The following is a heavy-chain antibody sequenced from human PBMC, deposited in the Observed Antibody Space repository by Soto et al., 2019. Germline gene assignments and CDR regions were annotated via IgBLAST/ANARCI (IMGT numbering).Heavy chain of an antibody. D-gene: IGHD2-2*01. V-gene: IGHV1-24*01. J-gene: IGHJ4*02. CDR3: ATEVVYCSSTSCYPYFDS. CDR2: FDPEDGGT. CDR1: GYTLTELS. Sequence: ASVKVSCKVSGYTLTELSMHWVRQAPGKGLEWMGGFDPEDGGTIYAQKFQGRVTMTEDTSTDTAYMELSSLRSEDTAVSYCATEVVYCSSTSCYPYFDSWGQGTLVTVSS.